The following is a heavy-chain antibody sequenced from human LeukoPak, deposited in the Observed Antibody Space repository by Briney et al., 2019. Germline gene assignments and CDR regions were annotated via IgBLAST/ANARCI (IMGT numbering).Heavy chain of an antibody. CDR3: ARAEYSSGWYDDAFDI. Sequence: ASVEVSCKASGGTFSSYAISWVRQAPGQGLEWMGRIIPIFGTANYAQKFQGRVTITTDESTSTAYMELSSLRSEDTAVYYCARAEYSSGWYDDAFDIWGQGTMVTVSS. CDR1: GGTFSSYA. CDR2: IIPIFGTA. D-gene: IGHD6-19*01. J-gene: IGHJ3*02. V-gene: IGHV1-69*05.